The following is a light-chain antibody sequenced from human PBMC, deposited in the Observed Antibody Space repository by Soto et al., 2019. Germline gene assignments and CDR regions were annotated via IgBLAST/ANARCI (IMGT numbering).Light chain of an antibody. CDR2: DAS. CDR3: QQRSNWPPPFT. V-gene: IGKV3-11*01. Sequence: EIVMTQSPATLSLSPGERATLYCWASQSVSSNLAWYQQKPGQAPRLLIYDASNRATGIPARFSGSGSGTDFTLTISSLEPEDFAVYYCQQRSNWPPPFTFGQGTRLEIK. CDR1: QSVSSN. J-gene: IGKJ5*01.